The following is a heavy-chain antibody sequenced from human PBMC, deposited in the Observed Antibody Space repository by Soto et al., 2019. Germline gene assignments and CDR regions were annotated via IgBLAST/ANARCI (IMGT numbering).Heavy chain of an antibody. CDR1: GFSLSTSGVG. Sequence: SGPTLVNPTQTLTLTCTFSGFSLSTSGVGVGWIRQPPGKALEWLALIYWDDDKRYSPSLKSRLTITKDTSKNQVVLTMTNMGPVDTATYYCAHRPPYYDFWSGFNWFVPWGQGTLVTSPQ. J-gene: IGHJ5*02. CDR2: IYWDDDK. D-gene: IGHD3-3*01. CDR3: AHRPPYYDFWSGFNWFVP. V-gene: IGHV2-5*02.